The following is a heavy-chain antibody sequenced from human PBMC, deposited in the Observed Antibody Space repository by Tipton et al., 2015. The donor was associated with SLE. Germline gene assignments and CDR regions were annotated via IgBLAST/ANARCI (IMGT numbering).Heavy chain of an antibody. Sequence: SLRLSCAASGFTFSYYSMNWVRQAPGKGLEWVSSISSAGSFISYADSLKGRFTISRDNARNSLYLQMNSLRAEDTAVYYCAKVSGNDGSGWGQGTLVSVSS. CDR1: GFTFSYYS. D-gene: IGHD1-1*01. J-gene: IGHJ4*02. CDR3: AKVSGNDGSG. V-gene: IGHV3-21*01. CDR2: ISSAGSFI.